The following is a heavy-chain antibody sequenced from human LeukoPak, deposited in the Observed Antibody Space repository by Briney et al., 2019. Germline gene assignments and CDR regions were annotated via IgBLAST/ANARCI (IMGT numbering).Heavy chain of an antibody. J-gene: IGHJ4*02. Sequence: WASVKVSCKASGYTFTNYGITWVRQAPGQGLEWMGWISPYNGDTNYAQNLQGRVTMTTDTSTSTAYMELRSLRSDDTAVYYCARAGYSNYPDYWGQGTLVTVSS. CDR3: ARAGYSNYPDY. CDR1: GYTFTNYG. V-gene: IGHV1-18*01. CDR2: ISPYNGDT. D-gene: IGHD4-11*01.